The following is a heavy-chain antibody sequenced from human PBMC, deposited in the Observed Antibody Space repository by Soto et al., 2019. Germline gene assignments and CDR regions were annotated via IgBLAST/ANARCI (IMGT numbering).Heavy chain of an antibody. D-gene: IGHD2-15*01. CDR1: GFTFSSYG. J-gene: IGHJ3*02. V-gene: IGHV3-33*01. Sequence: QVQLVESGGGVVQPGRSLRLSCAASGFTFSSYGMHWVRQAPGKGLEWVAVIWYDGSNKYYADSVKGRFTISRDNSKNTLYLQMNSRRAEDTAVYYCARVRRGCSGGSCYGAFDIWGQGTMVTVSS. CDR3: ARVRRGCSGGSCYGAFDI. CDR2: IWYDGSNK.